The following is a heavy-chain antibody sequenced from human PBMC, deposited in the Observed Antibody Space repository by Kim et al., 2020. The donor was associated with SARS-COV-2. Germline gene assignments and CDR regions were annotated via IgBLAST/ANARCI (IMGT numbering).Heavy chain of an antibody. CDR3: ARDPGYCSSTSCYTDLIY. CDR2: ISSSSSYI. D-gene: IGHD2-2*02. Sequence: GGSLRLSCAASGFTFSSYSMNWVRQAPGKGLEWVSSISSSSSYIYYADSVKGRFTISRDNAKNSLYLQMNSLRAEDTAVYYCARDPGYCSSTSCYTDLIYWGQGTLVTVSS. CDR1: GFTFSSYS. V-gene: IGHV3-21*01. J-gene: IGHJ4*02.